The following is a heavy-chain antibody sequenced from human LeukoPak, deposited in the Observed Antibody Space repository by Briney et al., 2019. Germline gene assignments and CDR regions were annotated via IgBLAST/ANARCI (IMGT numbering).Heavy chain of an antibody. CDR3: AKERHDYSNYGFDY. Sequence: PGGSLRLSCAASGFTFSSYGMHWVRQAPGKGLEWVAFIRYDGSNKYYADSVKGRFTISRDNSKNTLYLQMNSLRAQDTAVYYCAKERHDYSNYGFDYWGQGTLVTVSS. CDR2: IRYDGSNK. CDR1: GFTFSSYG. J-gene: IGHJ4*02. V-gene: IGHV3-30*02. D-gene: IGHD4-11*01.